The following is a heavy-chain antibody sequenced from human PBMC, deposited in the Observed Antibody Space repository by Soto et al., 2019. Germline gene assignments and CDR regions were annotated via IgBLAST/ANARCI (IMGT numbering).Heavy chain of an antibody. Sequence: PGESLKISSQYSGYSFTSYWIAWVRQMPGKGLEWMGIIYPGDSETRYSPSFQGQVTISADKSISTAYLQWSSLKASDSAMYYCARRGIGATYDWYFDLWGRGTLVTVSS. D-gene: IGHD2-15*01. CDR1: GYSFTSYW. V-gene: IGHV5-51*01. J-gene: IGHJ2*01. CDR2: IYPGDSET. CDR3: ARRGIGATYDWYFDL.